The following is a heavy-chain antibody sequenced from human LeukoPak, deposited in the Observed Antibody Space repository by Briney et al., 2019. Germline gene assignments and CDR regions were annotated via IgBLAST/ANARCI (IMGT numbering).Heavy chain of an antibody. V-gene: IGHV3-23*01. CDR2: ISGSGSGT. Sequence: GGSLRLSCAASGFSFSSHAMNWVRQAPGKGLEWVSAISGSGSGTDYADSVKGRFTISRDNSKNTVYLQMNSLRAEDSAIYYCAKDIRGYNRPVGYWGQGTLVTVSS. J-gene: IGHJ4*02. CDR1: GFSFSSHA. CDR3: AKDIRGYNRPVGY. D-gene: IGHD3-10*01.